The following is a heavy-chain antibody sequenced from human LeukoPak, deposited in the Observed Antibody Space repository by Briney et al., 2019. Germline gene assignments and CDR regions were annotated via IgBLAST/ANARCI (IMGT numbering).Heavy chain of an antibody. CDR1: GGSISSGGYS. J-gene: IGHJ4*02. D-gene: IGHD4-17*01. CDR2: IYHSGST. Sequence: SETLSLTCAVSGGSISSGGYSWSWIRQPPGKGLEWIGYIYHSGSTFYNPSLKSRVAISVDTSKNQFSLKLSSVTAADTAVYFCARLYGDFYGDYYWGQGTLVTVSS. V-gene: IGHV4-30-2*01. CDR3: ARLYGDFYGDYY.